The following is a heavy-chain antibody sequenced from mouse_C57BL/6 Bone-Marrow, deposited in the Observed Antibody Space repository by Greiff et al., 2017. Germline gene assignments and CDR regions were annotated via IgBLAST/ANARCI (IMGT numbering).Heavy chain of an antibody. CDR3: ARDSITTVVATGRVDY. Sequence: EVQVVESGGGLVKPGGSLKLSCAASGFTFSSYAMSWVRQTPEKRLEWVATISDGGSYTYYPDNVKGRFTISRDNAKNNLYLQMSHLKSEDTAMYYCARDSITTVVATGRVDYWGQGTSVTVSS. CDR1: GFTFSSYA. J-gene: IGHJ4*01. D-gene: IGHD1-1*01. CDR2: ISDGGSYT. V-gene: IGHV5-4*01.